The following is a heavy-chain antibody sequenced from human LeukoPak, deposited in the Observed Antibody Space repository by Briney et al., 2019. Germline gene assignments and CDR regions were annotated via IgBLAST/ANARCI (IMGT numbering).Heavy chain of an antibody. V-gene: IGHV4-39*01. Sequence: PSETLSLTCTVSGGSISSSSYYWGWIRQPPGKGLEWIGNISYSGSTYYNPSLKSRVTISVDTSKNQFSLKLSSVTAADTAVYYCARNYYDIGYFDYWGQGTLVTVSS. CDR1: GGSISSSSYY. J-gene: IGHJ4*02. CDR3: ARNYYDIGYFDY. D-gene: IGHD3-22*01. CDR2: ISYSGST.